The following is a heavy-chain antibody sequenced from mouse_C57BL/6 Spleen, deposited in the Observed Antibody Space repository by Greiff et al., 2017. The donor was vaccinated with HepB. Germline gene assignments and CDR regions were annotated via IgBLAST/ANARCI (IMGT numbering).Heavy chain of an antibody. D-gene: IGHD2-3*01. CDR2: IYPGSGNT. CDR1: GYTFTDYY. J-gene: IGHJ3*01. Sequence: QVQLKQSGAELVRPGASVKLSCKASGYTFTDYYINWVKQRPGQGLEWIARIYPGSGNTYYNEKFKGKATLTAEKSSSTAYMQLSSLTSEDSAVYFCAREGYYAPWLAYWGQGTLVTVSA. CDR3: AREGYYAPWLAY. V-gene: IGHV1-76*01.